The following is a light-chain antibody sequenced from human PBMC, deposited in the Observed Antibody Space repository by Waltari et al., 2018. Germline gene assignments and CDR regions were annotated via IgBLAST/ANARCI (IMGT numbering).Light chain of an antibody. CDR2: ASS. J-gene: IGKJ4*01. CDR1: QSISIS. Sequence: DIQMTQSPSSLSASVGDRVTITCRASQSISISVNWYQQKPGKATRILGYASSGLQSGVPSNFRGGGFGTNFTLTITSLEPEDFATYYCQQSYDNPLTFGGGTRVESK. CDR3: QQSYDNPLT. V-gene: IGKV1-39*01.